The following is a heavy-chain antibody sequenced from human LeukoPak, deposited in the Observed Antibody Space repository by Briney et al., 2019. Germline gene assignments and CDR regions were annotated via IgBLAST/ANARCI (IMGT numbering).Heavy chain of an antibody. CDR3: ARYCSGGSCLRGNFDY. CDR1: GYSISSGYY. J-gene: IGHJ4*02. CDR2: IYHSGST. V-gene: IGHV4-38-2*02. Sequence: SETLSLTCTVSGYSISSGYYWGWIRQPPGKGLEWIGSIYHSGSTYYNPSLKSRVTISVDTSKNQFSLKLSSVTAADTAVYYCARYCSGGSCLRGNFDYWGQGTLVTVSS. D-gene: IGHD2-15*01.